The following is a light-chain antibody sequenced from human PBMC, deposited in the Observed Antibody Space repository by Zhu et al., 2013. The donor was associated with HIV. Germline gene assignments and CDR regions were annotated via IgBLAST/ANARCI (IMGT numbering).Light chain of an antibody. V-gene: IGLV1-44*01. CDR2: TTN. J-gene: IGLJ3*02. CDR1: SSNIGSNT. Sequence: QSVLTQPPSASGTPGQRVTISCSGSSSNIGSNTVHWFQQLPGTAPKVLIHTTNQRPSGVPDRFSGSKSGTSASLAISGLQSEDEAAYYCASWDDSLSGWVFGGGTKVTVL. CDR3: ASWDDSLSGWV.